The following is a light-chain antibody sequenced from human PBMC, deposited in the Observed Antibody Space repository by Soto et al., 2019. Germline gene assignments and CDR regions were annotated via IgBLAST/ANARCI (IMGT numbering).Light chain of an antibody. Sequence: DIKLTQSPSSLSASVGDRVTITCQASQDINNYLNWYQQKPGKAHKLLIYDAYGLERGVQSRFSGSGSGTDFTLTIRSLQPEDIATYYCKQFGDLTFIFGQGTRLEIK. CDR2: DAY. CDR1: QDINNY. CDR3: KQFGDLTFI. J-gene: IGKJ5*01. V-gene: IGKV1-33*01.